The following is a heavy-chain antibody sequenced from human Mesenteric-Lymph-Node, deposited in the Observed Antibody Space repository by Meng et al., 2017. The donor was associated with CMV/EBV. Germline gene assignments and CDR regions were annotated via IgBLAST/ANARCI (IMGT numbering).Heavy chain of an antibody. D-gene: IGHD5-18*01. CDR3: ARDSQSTLRGYSYGSVNYFDY. CDR1: GFTVSSNY. J-gene: IGHJ4*02. Sequence: GESLKISCAASGFTVSSNYMSWVRQAPGKGLEWVSVIYSGGSTYYADSVKGRFTISRDNSKNTLYLQMNSLRAEDTAVYYCARDSQSTLRGYSYGSVNYFDYWGQGTLVTVSS. CDR2: IYSGGST. V-gene: IGHV3-53*01.